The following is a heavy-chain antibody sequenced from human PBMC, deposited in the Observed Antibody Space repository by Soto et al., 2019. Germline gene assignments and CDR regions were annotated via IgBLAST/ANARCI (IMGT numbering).Heavy chain of an antibody. J-gene: IGHJ3*02. CDR2: ISSSSSYI. CDR3: ARRGSYRAFDI. CDR1: GFTFSSYA. V-gene: IGHV3-21*01. Sequence: GGSLRLSCAASGFTFSSYAMSWVSQAPGKGLEWVSSISSSSSYIYYADSVKGRFTISRDNAKNSLYLQMNSLRAEDTAVYYCARRGSYRAFDIWGQGTMVTVSS. D-gene: IGHD1-26*01.